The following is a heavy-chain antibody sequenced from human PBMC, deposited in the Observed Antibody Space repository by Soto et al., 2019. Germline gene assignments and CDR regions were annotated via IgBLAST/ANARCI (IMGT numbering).Heavy chain of an antibody. Sequence: PSETLSLTCAVYGGSFSGYYWTWFRQPPGKGLEGIGEISPSGTTKYIPSLKSRVTISADTSKNHFSLKVPSVTAPDTAVYYCVTSLWFGTQPEIWGQGALVTVSS. J-gene: IGHJ4*02. CDR3: VTSLWFGTQPEI. CDR1: GGSFSGYY. V-gene: IGHV4-34*01. CDR2: ISPSGTT. D-gene: IGHD3-10*01.